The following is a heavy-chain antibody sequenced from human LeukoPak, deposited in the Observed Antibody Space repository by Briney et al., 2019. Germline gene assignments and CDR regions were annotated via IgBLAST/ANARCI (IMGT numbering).Heavy chain of an antibody. V-gene: IGHV3-9*01. CDR2: ISWNSGSI. CDR1: GFTFDDYA. D-gene: IGHD4-17*01. Sequence: GRSLRLSCAASGFTFDDYAMPWVRQAPGKGLEWVSGISWNSGSIGYVDSVKGRFTISRDNAKNSLCLQMNSLRAEDTALYYCAKDRYGDYELGAFDIWGQGTMVTVSS. CDR3: AKDRYGDYELGAFDI. J-gene: IGHJ3*02.